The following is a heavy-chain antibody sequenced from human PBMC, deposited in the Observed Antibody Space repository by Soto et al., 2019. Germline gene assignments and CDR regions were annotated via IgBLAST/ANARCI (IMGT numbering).Heavy chain of an antibody. D-gene: IGHD2-2*03. V-gene: IGHV1-3*01. CDR3: ARRIGSTDYYYYGMDV. CDR1: GYTFTSYA. CDR2: INAGNGNT. Sequence: ASVKVSCKASGYTFTSYAMHWMRQAPGQRLEWMGWINAGNGNTKYSQKFQGRVTITRDTSASTAYMELSSLRSEDTAVYYCARRIGSTDYYYYGMDVWGQGTTVTVSS. J-gene: IGHJ6*02.